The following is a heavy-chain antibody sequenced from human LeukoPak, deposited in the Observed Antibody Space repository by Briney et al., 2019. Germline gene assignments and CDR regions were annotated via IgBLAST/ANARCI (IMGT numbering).Heavy chain of an antibody. CDR3: ARDLDPIAYFDY. Sequence: PGGSLRLSCAASGFTFSSYGMSWVRQAPGKGLEWVSAISGSGGSTYYADSVKGRFTISRDNSKNTLYLQMNSLRAEDTAVYYCARDLDPIAYFDYWGQGTLVTVSS. CDR2: ISGSGGST. CDR1: GFTFSSYG. V-gene: IGHV3-23*01. J-gene: IGHJ4*02. D-gene: IGHD2-21*01.